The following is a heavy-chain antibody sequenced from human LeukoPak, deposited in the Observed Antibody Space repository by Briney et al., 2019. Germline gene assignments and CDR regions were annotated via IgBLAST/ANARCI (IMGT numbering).Heavy chain of an antibody. D-gene: IGHD6-13*01. V-gene: IGHV3-30-3*01. CDR1: GFTFSSYA. Sequence: GRSLRLSCAASGFTFSSYAMHWVRQAPGKGLEWVAVISYDGSNKYYADSVKGRFTISRDNSKNTLYLQMNSLRAEDTAVYYCARELRIAAAGGFDYWGQGTLVTVSS. J-gene: IGHJ4*02. CDR2: ISYDGSNK. CDR3: ARELRIAAAGGFDY.